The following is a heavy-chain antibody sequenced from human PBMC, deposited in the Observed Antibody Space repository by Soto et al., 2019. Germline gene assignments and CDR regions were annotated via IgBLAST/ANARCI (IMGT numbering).Heavy chain of an antibody. CDR2: IYYSGST. CDR3: ARARTTVTTYYNWFDP. D-gene: IGHD4-17*01. J-gene: IGHJ5*02. CDR1: GGSISSGGYY. V-gene: IGHV4-31*03. Sequence: SETLSLTCTVSGGSISSGGYYWSWIRQHPGKGLEWIGYIYYSGSTYYNPSLKSRVTISVDTSKNQFSLKLSSVTAADTAVYYCARARTTVTTYYNWFDPWGQGTLVTVSS.